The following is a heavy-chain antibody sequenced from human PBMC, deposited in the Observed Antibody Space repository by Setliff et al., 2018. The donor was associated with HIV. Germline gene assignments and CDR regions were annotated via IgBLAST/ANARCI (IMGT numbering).Heavy chain of an antibody. CDR2: IYYSGST. J-gene: IGHJ3*02. CDR3: ARQPSILVAEEGGAFDI. V-gene: IGHV4-39*07. CDR1: GGSIISSSDY. D-gene: IGHD5-12*01. Sequence: SETLSLTCTVSGGSIISSSDYWVWIRQPPGKGLEWIGTIYYSGSTYYNPSLKSRVTISADTSKNQFSLKLSSVTAADTAVYYCARQPSILVAEEGGAFDIWGQGTMVTVSS.